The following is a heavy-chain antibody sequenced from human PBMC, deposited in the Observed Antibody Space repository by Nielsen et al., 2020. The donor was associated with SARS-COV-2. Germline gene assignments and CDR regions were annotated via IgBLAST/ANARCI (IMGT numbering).Heavy chain of an antibody. Sequence: SETLSLTCAVYGGSFSGYYWSWIRQPPGKGLEWIGEINHSGSTNYNPSLKSRVTISVDRSKNQFSLKLSSVTAADTAVYYCARGGGTHLANIAATGTPFDYWGQGTLVTVSS. D-gene: IGHD6-13*01. CDR1: GGSFSGYY. CDR3: ARGGGTHLANIAATGTPFDY. CDR2: INHSGST. V-gene: IGHV4-34*01. J-gene: IGHJ4*02.